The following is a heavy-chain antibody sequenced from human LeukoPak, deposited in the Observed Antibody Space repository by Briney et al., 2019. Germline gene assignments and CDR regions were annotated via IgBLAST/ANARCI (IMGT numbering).Heavy chain of an antibody. CDR1: GFTFSSYE. J-gene: IGHJ3*02. D-gene: IGHD5-12*01. CDR2: ISSSSSYI. CDR3: ARSGRGYEDAFDI. Sequence: PGGSLRLSCAASGFTFSSYEMNWVRQAPGKGLEWVSSISSSSSYIYYADSVKGRFTISRDNAKNSLYLQMNSLRAEDTAVYYCARSGRGYEDAFDIWGQGTMVIVSS. V-gene: IGHV3-21*01.